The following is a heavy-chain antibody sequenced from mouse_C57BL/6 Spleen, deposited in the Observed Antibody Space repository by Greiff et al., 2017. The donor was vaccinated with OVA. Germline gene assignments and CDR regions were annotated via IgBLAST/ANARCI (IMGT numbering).Heavy chain of an antibody. CDR3: ARSDDYDERFAY. V-gene: IGHV1-58*01. CDR1: GYTFTSYG. D-gene: IGHD2-4*01. J-gene: IGHJ3*01. Sequence: EVQLQQSGAELVRPGSSVKMSCKTSGYTFTSYGINWVKQRPGQGLEWIGYIYLGNGYTEYNEKFKGKATLTSDPSSSTAYMQLSSLTSEDSAMYFCARSDDYDERFAYWGQGTLVTVSA. CDR2: IYLGNGYT.